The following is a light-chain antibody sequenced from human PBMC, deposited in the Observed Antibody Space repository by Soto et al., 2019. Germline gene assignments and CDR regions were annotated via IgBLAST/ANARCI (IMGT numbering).Light chain of an antibody. V-gene: IGLV1-47*02. Sequence: QSALTQPPSASGTPGQRVTIACSGSSSNIGTNYVYWYKQLPGTAPKLLIYCNDQRPSGVPDRLSGSKSGTSASLAISGLRSADEADYYCPTRDNSPSRWVFRGGPTPTVL. J-gene: IGLJ3*02. CDR3: PTRDNSPSRWV. CDR1: SSNIGTNY. CDR2: CND.